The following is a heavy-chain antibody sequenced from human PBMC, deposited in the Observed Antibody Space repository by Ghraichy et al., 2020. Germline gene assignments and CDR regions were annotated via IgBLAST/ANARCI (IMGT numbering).Heavy chain of an antibody. CDR3: AKDLLHFSAEITFGGAFDY. CDR1: GFTFSSYA. J-gene: IGHJ4*02. D-gene: IGHD3-16*01. Sequence: GGSLRLSCAASGFTFSSYAMSWVRQAPGKGLEWVSAISGSGGSTYYADSVKGRFTISRDNSKNTLYLQMNSLRAEDTAVYYCAKDLLHFSAEITFGGAFDYWGQGTLVTVSS. V-gene: IGHV3-23*01. CDR2: ISGSGGST.